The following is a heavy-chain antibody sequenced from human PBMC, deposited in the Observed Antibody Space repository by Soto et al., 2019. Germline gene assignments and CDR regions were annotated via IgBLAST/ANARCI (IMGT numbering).Heavy chain of an antibody. CDR1: GYTFTSYG. D-gene: IGHD6-13*01. CDR3: ARDLYSSSWYVRWKFYFDY. J-gene: IGHJ4*02. Sequence: ASVKVSCKASGYTFTSYGISWVRQAPGQGLEWMGWISAYNGNTNYAQKLQGRVTMTTDTSTSTAYMELRSLRSDDTAVYYCARDLYSSSWYVRWKFYFDYWGQGTLVTVS. CDR2: ISAYNGNT. V-gene: IGHV1-18*01.